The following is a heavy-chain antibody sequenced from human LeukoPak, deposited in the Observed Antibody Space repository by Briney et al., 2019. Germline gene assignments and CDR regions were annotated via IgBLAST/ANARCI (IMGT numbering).Heavy chain of an antibody. CDR3: ARAPLRFLERPSPTDDY. Sequence: GGSLRLSCAASGFTFSSYEMNWVRQAPGKGLEWVSYISSSGSTIYYADSVKGRFTISRDNAKNSLYLQMNSLRAEDTAVYYCARAPLRFLERPSPTDDYWGQGTLVTVSS. D-gene: IGHD3-3*01. J-gene: IGHJ4*02. V-gene: IGHV3-48*03. CDR1: GFTFSSYE. CDR2: ISSSGSTI.